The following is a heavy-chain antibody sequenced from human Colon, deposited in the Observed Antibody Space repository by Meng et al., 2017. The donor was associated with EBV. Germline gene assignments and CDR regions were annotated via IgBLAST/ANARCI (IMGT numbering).Heavy chain of an antibody. CDR1: GDSISSGDYS. V-gene: IGHV4-30-2*01. CDR3: ARGPYCGGDCYWFDP. J-gene: IGHJ5*02. Sequence: LLPQDSDSGLVQPPPSLSLTCAVSGDSISSGDYSWSWIRQPPGQGLEWIGYIYHGGTTYNTSLKSRVTISVDNSKNQFSLRLTSVTAADTAVYYCARGPYCGGDCYWFDPWGQGTLVTVSS. D-gene: IGHD2-21*02. CDR2: IYHGGTT.